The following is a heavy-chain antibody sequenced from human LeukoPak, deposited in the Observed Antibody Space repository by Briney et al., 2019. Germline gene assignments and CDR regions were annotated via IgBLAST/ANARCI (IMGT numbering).Heavy chain of an antibody. Sequence: GGSLRLSCAASGFTFSSYGMHWVREATGKGLEWVAVIWYDGSNKYYADSVKGRFTISRDNSKNTLYLQMNSLRAEDTAVYYCARDLFPAEKYYYDSSGYYPFDYWGQGTLVTVSS. D-gene: IGHD3-22*01. V-gene: IGHV3-33*01. CDR1: GFTFSSYG. CDR2: IWYDGSNK. CDR3: ARDLFPAEKYYYDSSGYYPFDY. J-gene: IGHJ4*02.